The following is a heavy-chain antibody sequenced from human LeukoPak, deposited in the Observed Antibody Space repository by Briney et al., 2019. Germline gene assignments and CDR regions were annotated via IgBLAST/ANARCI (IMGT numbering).Heavy chain of an antibody. CDR2: ISYDGSNK. J-gene: IGHJ4*02. CDR1: GFTFSSYG. V-gene: IGHV3-30*18. CDR3: AKGPGTVTG. D-gene: IGHD4-17*01. Sequence: GGSLRLSCAASGFTFSSYGMHWVRQAPGKGLEWVAVISYDGSNKYYADSVRGRFTSSRDNSKNTLYLQMNSLRAEATAVYYCAKGPGTVTGWGQGTLVTVSS.